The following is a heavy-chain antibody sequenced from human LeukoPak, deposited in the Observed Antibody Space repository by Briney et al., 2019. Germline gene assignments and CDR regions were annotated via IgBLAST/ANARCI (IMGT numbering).Heavy chain of an antibody. Sequence: GESLQISCKGSGYSFTSYWIGWGRRMPGKGLEWMGIIYPGDSDTRYSPSFQGQVTISADNSIRTAYLQWSSLKASDTAIYYCARHHDYGDYGCFDYWGQGTLVTVSS. CDR2: IYPGDSDT. D-gene: IGHD4-17*01. CDR1: GYSFTSYW. CDR3: ARHHDYGDYGCFDY. V-gene: IGHV5-51*01. J-gene: IGHJ4*02.